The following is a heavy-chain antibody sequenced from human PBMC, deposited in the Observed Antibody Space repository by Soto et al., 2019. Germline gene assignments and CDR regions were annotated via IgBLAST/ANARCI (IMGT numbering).Heavy chain of an antibody. J-gene: IGHJ4*02. CDR1: GGPITSYY. CDR2: IYYSGST. CDR3: ARRSPYGDYFDY. D-gene: IGHD4-17*01. Sequence: PSETLSLTCTVSGGPITSYYWNWIRQPPGKGLEWIGYIYYSGSTNYNPSLKSRVTISVDTSKNQFSLKLRSVTAADTAVYYCARRSPYGDYFDYWGQGTLVTVSS. V-gene: IGHV4-59*01.